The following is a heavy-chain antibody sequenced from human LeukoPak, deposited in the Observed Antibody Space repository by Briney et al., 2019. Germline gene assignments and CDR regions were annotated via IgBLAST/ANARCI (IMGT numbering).Heavy chain of an antibody. J-gene: IGHJ4*02. CDR1: GGSISSYY. D-gene: IGHD2-21*02. CDR3: ARFAYCGGHCWYYFDY. CDR2: IYSSGST. Sequence: SSETLSLTCTVSGGSISSYYWSWIRQPPGKGLEWIGYIYSSGSTNYNPSLKSRITISVDTSKNQFSLKLSSVTAADTAVYYCARFAYCGGHCWYYFDYWGQGFLVTVSS. V-gene: IGHV4-59*01.